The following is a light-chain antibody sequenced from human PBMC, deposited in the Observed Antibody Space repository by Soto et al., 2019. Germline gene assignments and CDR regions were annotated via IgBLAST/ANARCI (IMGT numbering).Light chain of an antibody. J-gene: IGKJ5*01. CDR2: DAS. CDR3: QQRSNWPPD. CDR1: QSVSSY. Sequence: DIVLTQSPATLSLSPGERATLSCRASQSVSSYLAWYQQKPGQAPSLLIYDASNRATGIPARFSGSGSGTDFTLTISSLEPEDFAVYYCQQRSNWPPDFGQGTRLESK. V-gene: IGKV3-11*01.